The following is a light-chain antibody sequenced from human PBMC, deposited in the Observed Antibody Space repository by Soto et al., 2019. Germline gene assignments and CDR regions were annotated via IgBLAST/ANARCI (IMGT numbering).Light chain of an antibody. CDR2: GAS. V-gene: IGKV3-20*01. CDR3: RPCCSAPKT. J-gene: IGKJ1*01. CDR1: QSVSSD. Sequence: EIVLTQSPGTLSLSPGERGTLCCRASQSVSSDLAWYHQKPGQAPRLLIYGASSRATGIPDRFTGSGSGTDFTLSISRMEYEDVVLFYWRPCCSAPKTFGQGTKLDIK.